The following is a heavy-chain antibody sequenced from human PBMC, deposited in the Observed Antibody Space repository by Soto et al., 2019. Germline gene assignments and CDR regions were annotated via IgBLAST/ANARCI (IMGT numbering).Heavy chain of an antibody. V-gene: IGHV4-30-4*01. CDR3: ARDRSDSSGYHYYFDY. CDR1: GGSISSGDYY. D-gene: IGHD3-22*01. J-gene: IGHJ4*02. Sequence: QVQLQESGPGLVKPSQTLSLTCTVSGGSISSGDYYWTWVRQPPGKGLEWIGYVYHSGTTYYNPSLKSRFTLSIDTSKNQFSLKLSSLIAADTAVYYCARDRSDSSGYHYYFDYWGQGILVTVSS. CDR2: VYHSGTT.